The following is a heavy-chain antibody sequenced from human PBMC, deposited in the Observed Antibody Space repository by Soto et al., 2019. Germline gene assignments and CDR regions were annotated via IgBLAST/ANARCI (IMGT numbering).Heavy chain of an antibody. J-gene: IGHJ4*02. Sequence: RRLSVAPCGFSFSSYAVKWVPPAPGKGLEWVAVISYDGSNKYYADSVKGRFTISRDNSKNTLYLQMNSLRAEDTAVYYCARDPTVVVVAAISDYWGQGALVTVSS. CDR2: ISYDGSNK. CDR3: ARDPTVVVVAAISDY. V-gene: IGHV3-30-3*01. D-gene: IGHD2-15*01. CDR1: GFSFSSYA.